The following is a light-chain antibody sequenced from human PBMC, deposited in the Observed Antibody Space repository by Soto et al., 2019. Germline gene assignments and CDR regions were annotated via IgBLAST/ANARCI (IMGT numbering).Light chain of an antibody. CDR3: QQYNNWPPMYT. CDR1: QSISIW. J-gene: IGKJ2*01. V-gene: IGKV1-5*03. Sequence: DIQMTQSPSTLSASVGDRVTITCRASQSISIWLAWYQQKPGKAPKILIYKASSLESGVPSRFSGSGSGTEFTLTISSLQPDDFAVYYCQQYNNWPPMYTFGQGTKVDIK. CDR2: KAS.